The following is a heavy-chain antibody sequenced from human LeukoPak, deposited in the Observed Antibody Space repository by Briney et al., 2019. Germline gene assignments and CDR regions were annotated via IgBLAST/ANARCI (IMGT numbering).Heavy chain of an antibody. CDR3: ARDTDYYGSGTHGYFDY. CDR1: GFSVSNNV. D-gene: IGHD3-10*01. V-gene: IGHV3-66*01. CDR2: IYSGGTT. J-gene: IGHJ4*02. Sequence: PGGSLRLSCAVSGFSVSNNVMSWVRQAPGKGLEWVSIIYSGGTTYYADSVKGRFTISRDNSENTLYLQMNSLRAEDTAVYYCARDTDYYGSGTHGYFDYWGQGTLVTVSS.